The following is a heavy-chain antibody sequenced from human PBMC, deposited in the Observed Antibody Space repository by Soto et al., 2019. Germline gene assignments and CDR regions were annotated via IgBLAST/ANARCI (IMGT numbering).Heavy chain of an antibody. J-gene: IGHJ4*02. Sequence: QVQLQESGPGLVKPSETLSLTCTVSGGSINNHYWSWVRQPPGKGLEWIGYIYYTGSTNYNPSLKSRLTLSVDTSKNPFSLKLGSVNAAETALYYCARANLYWEYWGQGILVTVSS. D-gene: IGHD2-8*02. CDR2: IYYTGST. CDR1: GGSINNHY. V-gene: IGHV4-59*11. CDR3: ARANLYWEY.